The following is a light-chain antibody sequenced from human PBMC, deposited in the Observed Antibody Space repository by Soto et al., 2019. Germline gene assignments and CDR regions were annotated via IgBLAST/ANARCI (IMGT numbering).Light chain of an antibody. CDR2: LGS. CDR3: MQALQTPWT. CDR1: QSLLHSNGYSY. Sequence: EIVMTQSPLSLPVTPGEPASISGRSSQSLLHSNGYSYLDWYLQKPGQSPHLLIYLGSNRASGVPDRFSGSGSGTNFTLKISRVAAEDVGVYYCMQALQTPWTFGQGTKVQIK. J-gene: IGKJ1*01. V-gene: IGKV2-28*01.